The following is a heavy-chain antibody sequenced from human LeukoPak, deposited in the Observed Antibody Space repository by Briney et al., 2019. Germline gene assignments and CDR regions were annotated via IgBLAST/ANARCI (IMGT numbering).Heavy chain of an antibody. CDR3: ARDIGYDSSGYWPKH. CDR2: IHANTGTP. V-gene: IGHV7-4-1*02. CDR1: GYIFTTYA. D-gene: IGHD3-22*01. J-gene: IGHJ1*01. Sequence: ASVKVSCKTSGYIFTTYALNWVRQAPGQGLEWMGLIHANTGTPTYAQAFTGRFVFSLDTSVSTSYLEISDLRAEDTAVYYCARDIGYDSSGYWPKHWGQGTLVTVSS.